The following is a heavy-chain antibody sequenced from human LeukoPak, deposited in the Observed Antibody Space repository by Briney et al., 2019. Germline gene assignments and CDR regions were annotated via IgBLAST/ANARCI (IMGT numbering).Heavy chain of an antibody. CDR1: GGTFSSYA. J-gene: IGHJ6*02. D-gene: IGHD2-2*01. V-gene: IGHV1-69*13. Sequence: SVKVSCKASGGTFSSYAISWVRQAPGQGLEWMGGIIPIFGTANYAQKFQGRVTITADESTSTAYMELSSLRSEDTAVYYCATALPAAGDYYYGMDVWGQGTTVTVSS. CDR3: ATALPAAGDYYYGMDV. CDR2: IIPIFGTA.